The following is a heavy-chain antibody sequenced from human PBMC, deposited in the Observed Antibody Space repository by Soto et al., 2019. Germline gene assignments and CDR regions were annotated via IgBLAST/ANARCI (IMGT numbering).Heavy chain of an antibody. CDR1: GFTFSSYG. D-gene: IGHD6-13*01. Sequence: GGSLRLSCAASGFTFSSYGMQWVRQAPGKGLEWVAVIWYDGSNKYYADSVKGRFTISRDNSKNTLYLQMNSLRAEDTAVYYCARGVEAAAGTDYWGQGTLVTVSS. CDR3: ARGVEAAAGTDY. V-gene: IGHV3-33*01. J-gene: IGHJ4*02. CDR2: IWYDGSNK.